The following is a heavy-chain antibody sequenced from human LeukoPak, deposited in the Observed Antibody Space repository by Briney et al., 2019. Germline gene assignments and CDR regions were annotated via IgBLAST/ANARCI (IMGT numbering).Heavy chain of an antibody. J-gene: IGHJ4*02. CDR1: GGSISSYY. V-gene: IGHV4-4*07. Sequence: SETLSLTCTVSGGSISSYYWSWIRQPAGKGLEWIGRIYTSGSTNYNPSLKSRVTISVDTSKNQFSLKLSSVTAADTAVYYCARGRRDGYTRGPFDYWGQGTLVTVSS. CDR2: IYTSGST. D-gene: IGHD5-24*01. CDR3: ARGRRDGYTRGPFDY.